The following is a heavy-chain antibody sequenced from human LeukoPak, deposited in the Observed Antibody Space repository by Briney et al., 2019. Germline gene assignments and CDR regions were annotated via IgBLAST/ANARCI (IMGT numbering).Heavy chain of an antibody. CDR2: ISGSGVNR. J-gene: IGHJ4*02. Sequence: GGTLRLSCAAPGFTFSSYGMSWVRQAPGKGLEWVSTISGSGVNRDYADSVKGRFIISRDNSKNTLYLQMHSLRAEDTAVYYCAKGISPMISLLYFDYWGQGTLVTVSS. D-gene: IGHD3-22*01. V-gene: IGHV3-23*01. CDR3: AKGISPMISLLYFDY. CDR1: GFTFSSYG.